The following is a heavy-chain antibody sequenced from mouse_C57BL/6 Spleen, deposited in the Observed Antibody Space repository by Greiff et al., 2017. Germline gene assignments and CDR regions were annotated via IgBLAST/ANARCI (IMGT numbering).Heavy chain of an antibody. V-gene: IGHV3-6*01. CDR1: GYSITSGYY. CDR2: ISYDGSN. CDR3: AKGDYYGSSPWFAY. J-gene: IGHJ3*01. D-gene: IGHD1-1*01. Sequence: EVQLQESGPGLVKPSQSLSLTCSVTGYSITSGYYWNWIRQFPGNKLEWMGYISYDGSNNYNTSLKNRISITRDTSKNQFFLKLNSVTTEDTATYYCAKGDYYGSSPWFAYWGQGTLVTVSA.